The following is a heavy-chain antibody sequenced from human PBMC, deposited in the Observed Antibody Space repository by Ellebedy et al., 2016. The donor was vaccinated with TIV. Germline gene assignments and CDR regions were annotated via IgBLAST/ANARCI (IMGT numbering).Heavy chain of an antibody. J-gene: IGHJ5*02. V-gene: IGHV1-24*01. Sequence: AASVKVSCKVSGYTLTELSMHWVRQAPGKGLEWMGGFDPEEGETIYAQKFQGRVTMTEDISTNTAYMELSSLRSEDTSVYYCTTQFMFSSGWGDHNWFDPWGQGTLVIVSS. CDR2: FDPEEGET. CDR3: TTQFMFSSGWGDHNWFDP. D-gene: IGHD6-19*01. CDR1: GYTLTELS.